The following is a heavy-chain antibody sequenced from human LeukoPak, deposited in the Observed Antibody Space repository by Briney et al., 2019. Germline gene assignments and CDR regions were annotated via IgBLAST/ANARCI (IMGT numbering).Heavy chain of an antibody. CDR2: IRSSGTTI. CDR1: GFTFSDYY. J-gene: IGHJ4*02. V-gene: IGHV3-11*04. Sequence: GALRLSCVASGFTFSDYYMSWIRQAPGKGLEWVSYIRSSGTTIHYADSVKGRFTISRDNAKNSLYLQMNSLRAEDTAVYYCARDRGAVTGVFDYWGQGTLVTVSS. D-gene: IGHD6-19*01. CDR3: ARDRGAVTGVFDY.